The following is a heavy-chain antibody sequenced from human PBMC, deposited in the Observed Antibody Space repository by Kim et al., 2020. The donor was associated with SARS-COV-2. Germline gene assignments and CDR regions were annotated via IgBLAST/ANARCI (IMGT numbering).Heavy chain of an antibody. Sequence: GGSLRPSCAASGFTFSDSWMDWVRQTAGGGLLWVARINPDGTSTYYPDSVKGRFAISRDNSKNTLYLQMDSLRTEDTAVYYRFRGGVDFWGQGTLVTV. CDR1: GFTFSDSW. J-gene: IGHJ4*02. CDR2: INPDGTST. V-gene: IGHV3-74*01. CDR3: FRGGVDF. D-gene: IGHD3-10*01.